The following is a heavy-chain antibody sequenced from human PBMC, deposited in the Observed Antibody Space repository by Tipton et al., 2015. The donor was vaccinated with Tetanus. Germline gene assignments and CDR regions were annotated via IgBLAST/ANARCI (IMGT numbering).Heavy chain of an antibody. Sequence: TLSLTCTVSGGSISSYYWSWIRQPAGKGLEWIGNIYSSENSKYNPSLKSRATMSVDTSKNQFSLRLSSVTAADTAVYYCARAGGGSWGNFDYWGQGTLVTVSS. CDR3: ARAGGGSWGNFDY. CDR2: IYSSENS. J-gene: IGHJ4*02. CDR1: GGSISSYY. D-gene: IGHD6-13*01. V-gene: IGHV4-4*07.